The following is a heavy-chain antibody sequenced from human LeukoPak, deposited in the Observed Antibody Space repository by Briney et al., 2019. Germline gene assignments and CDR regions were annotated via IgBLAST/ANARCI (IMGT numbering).Heavy chain of an antibody. Sequence: GGSLRLSCTASGFTVSNNYMNWVRQAPGRGLEWVSVIYSGGSTYYADSVKGRFTISRDNSKNTLYLQMNSLRAEDTAVYYCARGPRRFRITMVRGVMPYYMDVWGKGTTVTVSS. CDR2: IYSGGST. J-gene: IGHJ6*03. D-gene: IGHD3-10*01. CDR3: ARGPRRFRITMVRGVMPYYMDV. V-gene: IGHV3-53*01. CDR1: GFTVSNNY.